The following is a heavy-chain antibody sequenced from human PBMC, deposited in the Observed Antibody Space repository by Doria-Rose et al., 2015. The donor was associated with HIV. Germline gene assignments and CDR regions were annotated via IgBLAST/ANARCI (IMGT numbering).Heavy chain of an antibody. Sequence: QITLKESGPVLVKPTETLTLTCTVSGVSLSSPGMGVSWVRQPPGKALEWLANIFSDDERSYKTSLKSRLTISRGTSKSQVVLTMTDMDPVDTATYYCARIKSSRWYHKYYFDFWGQGTRSSSPQ. CDR1: GVSLSSPGMG. CDR3: ARIKSSRWYHKYYFDF. D-gene: IGHD6-13*01. V-gene: IGHV2-26*01. J-gene: IGHJ4*02. CDR2: IFSDDER.